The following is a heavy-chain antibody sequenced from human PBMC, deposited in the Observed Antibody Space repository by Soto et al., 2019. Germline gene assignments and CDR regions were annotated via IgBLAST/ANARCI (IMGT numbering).Heavy chain of an antibody. V-gene: IGHV3-30-3*01. D-gene: IGHD2-15*01. J-gene: IGHJ6*02. CDR1: GFTFSSYA. CDR2: ISYDGSNK. Sequence: QVQLVESGGGVVQPGRSLRLSCAASGFTFSSYAMHWVRQAPGKGLEWVAVISYDGSNKYYADSVKGRFTISRDNSENTLYLQMNSLRAEDTAVYYCAEDYCSGGSCYSLFSYGMDVWGQGTTVTVSS. CDR3: AEDYCSGGSCYSLFSYGMDV.